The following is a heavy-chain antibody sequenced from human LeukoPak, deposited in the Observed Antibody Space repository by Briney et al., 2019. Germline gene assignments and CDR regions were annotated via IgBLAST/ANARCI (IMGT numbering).Heavy chain of an antibody. Sequence: ASVKVSCKVSGYTLTELSMHWGRQAPGKRLKWRGGFDPEDGETIYAQKFQGRVTMTEDTSTDTAYMELSSLRSEDTAVYYCATDFSAFGELSTPFDYWGQGTLVTVSS. CDR2: FDPEDGET. CDR1: GYTLTELS. CDR3: ATDFSAFGELSTPFDY. D-gene: IGHD3-10*01. V-gene: IGHV1-24*01. J-gene: IGHJ4*02.